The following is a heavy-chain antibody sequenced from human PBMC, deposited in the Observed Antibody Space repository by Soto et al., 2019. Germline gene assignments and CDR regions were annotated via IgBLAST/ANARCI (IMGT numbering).Heavy chain of an antibody. CDR2: ISSSSSYI. Sequence: PGGSLRLSCAASGFTFSSYSMNWVRQAPGKRLEWVSSISSSSSYIYYADSVKGRFTISRDNAKNSLYLQMNSLRAEDTAVYYCARDPPAVVVVVAATQRMDGWGQGTTVTVSS. CDR1: GFTFSSYS. V-gene: IGHV3-21*01. CDR3: ARDPPAVVVVVAATQRMDG. J-gene: IGHJ6*02. D-gene: IGHD2-15*01.